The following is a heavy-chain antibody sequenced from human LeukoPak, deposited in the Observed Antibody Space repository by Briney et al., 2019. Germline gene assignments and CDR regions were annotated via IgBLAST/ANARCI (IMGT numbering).Heavy chain of an antibody. Sequence: PSETLSLTCTVSGGSISSSSYYWGWIRQPPGKGLEWIGSIYYSGSTYYNPSLKSRVTISVDTSKNQFSLKLSSVTAADTAVYYCARQFPYDGELDYWGQGPWSPSPQ. V-gene: IGHV4-39*01. CDR1: GGSISSSSYY. J-gene: IGHJ4*02. CDR3: ARQFPYDGELDY. D-gene: IGHD4-17*01. CDR2: IYYSGST.